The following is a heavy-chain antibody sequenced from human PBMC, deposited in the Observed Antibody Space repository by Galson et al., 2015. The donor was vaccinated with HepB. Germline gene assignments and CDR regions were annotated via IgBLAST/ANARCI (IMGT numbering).Heavy chain of an antibody. CDR1: GFTFSSYA. J-gene: IGHJ3*02. V-gene: IGHV3-23*01. D-gene: IGHD2-2*01. Sequence: SLRLSCAASGFTFSSYAMSWVRQAPGKGLEWVSAISVSGGSTYYADSVKGRFTISRDNSKNTLYLQMNSLRAEDTAVYYCAKDRMGYCSSTSCYLDAFDIWGQGTMVTVSS. CDR3: AKDRMGYCSSTSCYLDAFDI. CDR2: ISVSGGST.